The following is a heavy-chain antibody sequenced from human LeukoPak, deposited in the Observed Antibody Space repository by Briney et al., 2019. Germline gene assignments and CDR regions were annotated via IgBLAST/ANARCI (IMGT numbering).Heavy chain of an antibody. D-gene: IGHD3-22*01. CDR2: ISWNSGSI. V-gene: IGHV3-9*01. CDR3: AKDGRAWLLRYFDY. CDR1: GFTFDDYA. J-gene: IGHJ4*02. Sequence: GGSLRLSCAASGFTFDDYAMHWVRQAPGKGLEWVSGISWNSGSIGYADSAKGRFTISRDNAKNSLYLQMNSLRAEDTALYYCAKDGRAWLLRYFDYWGQGTLVTVSS.